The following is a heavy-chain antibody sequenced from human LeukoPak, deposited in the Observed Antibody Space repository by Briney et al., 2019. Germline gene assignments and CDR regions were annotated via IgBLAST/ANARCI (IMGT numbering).Heavy chain of an antibody. J-gene: IGHJ4*02. CDR1: GYSISSGYY. CDR3: ARVGGDYVTPPFDY. Sequence: SETLSLTCTVSGYSISSGYYWGWIRQPPGKGLEWIGSIYHSGSTCYNPSLKSRVTISVDTSKNQFSLKLSSVTAADTAVYYCARVGGDYVTPPFDYWGQGTLVTVSS. D-gene: IGHD4-17*01. CDR2: IYHSGST. V-gene: IGHV4-38-2*02.